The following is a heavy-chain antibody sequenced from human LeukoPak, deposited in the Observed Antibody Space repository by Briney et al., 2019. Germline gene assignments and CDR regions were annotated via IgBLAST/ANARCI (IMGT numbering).Heavy chain of an antibody. CDR3: AKVLDSSGYLFDY. D-gene: IGHD3-22*01. Sequence: GGSLSLSCVPSGLTFSRHYMTWVRQAPGKGLEWLSVISTGGSTNYPDSVKGRFTISRDNSKNILYLQMNSLRAEDTAVYYCAKVLDSSGYLFDYWGQGTLVTVSS. CDR2: ISTGGST. V-gene: IGHV3-53*01. CDR1: GLTFSRHY. J-gene: IGHJ4*02.